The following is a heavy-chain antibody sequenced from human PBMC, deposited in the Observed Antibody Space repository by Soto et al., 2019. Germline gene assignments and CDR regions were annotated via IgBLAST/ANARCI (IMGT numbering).Heavy chain of an antibody. Sequence: QVQLVQSGGEVKKPGSSVKVSCKASGGTLSTYTINWVRQAPGQGLEWVGRITPVLGIAESAQSFQGRVTITADKSTNTAYMELSSLRSEDTAVYYCAPRIAPRPGVDQEGKLFDSWGQGTLVTVSS. V-gene: IGHV1-69*02. CDR2: ITPVLGIA. D-gene: IGHD6-13*01. CDR3: APRIAPRPGVDQEGKLFDS. CDR1: GGTLSTYT. J-gene: IGHJ4*02.